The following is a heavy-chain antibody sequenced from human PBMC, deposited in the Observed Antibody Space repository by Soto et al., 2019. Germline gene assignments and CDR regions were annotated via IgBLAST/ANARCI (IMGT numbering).Heavy chain of an antibody. CDR2: IYYSGST. CDR1: GGSISSGGYY. CDR3: ARRRSSRGPFDY. Sequence: PSETLSLTCTVSGGSISSGGYYWSWIRQHPGKGLEWIGYIYYSGSTYYNPSLKSRVTISVDTSKNQFSLKLSSVTAADTAVYYCARRRSSRGPFDYWGQGTLVTVSS. V-gene: IGHV4-31*03. D-gene: IGHD6-13*01. J-gene: IGHJ4*02.